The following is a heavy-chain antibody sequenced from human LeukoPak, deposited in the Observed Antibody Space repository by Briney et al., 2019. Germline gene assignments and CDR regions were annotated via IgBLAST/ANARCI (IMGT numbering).Heavy chain of an antibody. Sequence: GGSLRLSCVASGFPFRSFSMNWVRQAPGKGLEWVSSISSSSTYIYYADSVKGRFTIFRDNAKNSLYLQMNSLRVEDTAVYYCARAEGSGSSFDYWGQGTLVTVSS. CDR1: GFPFRSFS. CDR3: ARAEGSGSSFDY. J-gene: IGHJ4*02. CDR2: ISSSSTYI. D-gene: IGHD3-10*01. V-gene: IGHV3-21*01.